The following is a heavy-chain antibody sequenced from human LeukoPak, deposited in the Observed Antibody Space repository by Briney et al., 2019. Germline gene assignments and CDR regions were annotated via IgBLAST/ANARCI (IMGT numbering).Heavy chain of an antibody. CDR3: ASIPNVLQFLEWFPGTFNI. J-gene: IGHJ3*02. CDR2: IYTSGST. CDR1: GGSISSGSYY. D-gene: IGHD3-3*01. Sequence: PSQTLSLTCTVSGGSISSGSYYWSWIRQPAGKGLEWIGRIYTSGSTNYNPSLKSRVTISVDTSKNQFSLKLSSVTAADAAVYFCASIPNVLQFLEWFPGTFNIWGQGTVVTVSS. V-gene: IGHV4-61*02.